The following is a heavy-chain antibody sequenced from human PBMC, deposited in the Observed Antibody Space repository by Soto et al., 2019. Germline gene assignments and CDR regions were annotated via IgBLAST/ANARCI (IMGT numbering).Heavy chain of an antibody. Sequence: EVQLVESGGGLVKPGGSLRLSCAASGFTFSSYSMNWVRQAPGKGLEWVSSISSSSSYIYYADSVKGRFTISRDNAKNSLYLQMNSLRAEDTAVYYCGRDGDSSGWYTLYYYYYGMDVWGQGTTVTVSS. CDR2: ISSSSSYI. D-gene: IGHD6-19*01. CDR1: GFTFSSYS. J-gene: IGHJ6*02. V-gene: IGHV3-21*01. CDR3: GRDGDSSGWYTLYYYYYGMDV.